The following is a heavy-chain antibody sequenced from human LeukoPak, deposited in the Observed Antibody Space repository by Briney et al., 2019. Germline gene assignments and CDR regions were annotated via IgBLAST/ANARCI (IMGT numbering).Heavy chain of an antibody. D-gene: IGHD2-2*01. CDR3: ARDWAKGGCSSTSCYSKYNWFDP. Sequence: ASVKASCKASEGTFSSYTISWVRQAPGQGLEWMGRIIPILGIANYAQKFQGRVTITADKSTSTAYMELSSLRSEDTAVYYCARDWAKGGCSSTSCYSKYNWFDPWGQGTLVTVSS. J-gene: IGHJ5*02. V-gene: IGHV1-69*04. CDR2: IIPILGIA. CDR1: EGTFSSYT.